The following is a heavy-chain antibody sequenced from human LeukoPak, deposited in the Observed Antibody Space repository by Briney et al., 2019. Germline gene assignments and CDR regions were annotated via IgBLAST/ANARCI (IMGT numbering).Heavy chain of an antibody. CDR2: IIPILGIA. D-gene: IGHD3-3*01. Sequence: SVKVSCKASGGTFSSYAISWVRQAPGQGLEWMGRIIPILGIANYAQKFQGRVTMTRDTSISTAYMELSSLRSDDTAFYYCARDLTSGVNYWGQGTLVTVSS. V-gene: IGHV1-69*04. J-gene: IGHJ4*02. CDR3: ARDLTSGVNY. CDR1: GGTFSSYA.